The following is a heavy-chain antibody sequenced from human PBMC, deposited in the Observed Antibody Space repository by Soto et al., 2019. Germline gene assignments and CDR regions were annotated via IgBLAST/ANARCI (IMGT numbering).Heavy chain of an antibody. J-gene: IGHJ3*01. V-gene: IGHV4-59*08. CDR3: ASHGPSRIPPTGV. Sequence: SETLSLTCTVSGGSMTNYYWNWIRQPPGKGLEWIGNIYYFGNTNYSPSLKSRVDISIDTSKNQFSLTLTSVTAADAAIYYCASHGPSRIPPTGVWGHGTMVTVSS. D-gene: IGHD2-2*02. CDR2: IYYFGNT. CDR1: GGSMTNYY.